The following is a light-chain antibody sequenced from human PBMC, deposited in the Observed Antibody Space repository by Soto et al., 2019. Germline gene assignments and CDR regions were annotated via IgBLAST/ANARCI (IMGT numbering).Light chain of an antibody. V-gene: IGLV2-14*01. Sequence: QSALTQPASVSVSPGQSITISCTGTSSDVGGYNYVSWYQQHPGKAPKVMIYEVSNRPSGVSNRFSGSKSGNTASLTISGLQAEDDADYYCSSYTSSSTRVFGTGTKVTVL. CDR3: SSYTSSSTRV. CDR1: SSDVGGYNY. CDR2: EVS. J-gene: IGLJ1*01.